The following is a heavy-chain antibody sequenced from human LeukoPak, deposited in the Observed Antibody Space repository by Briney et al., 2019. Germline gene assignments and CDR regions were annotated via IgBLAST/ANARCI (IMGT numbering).Heavy chain of an antibody. D-gene: IGHD3-22*01. CDR1: GFTVSSNY. Sequence: GGSLRLSCAASGFTVSSNYMSWVRQAPGKGLEWVSVIYSGGSTYYADSVKGRFTISRDNSKNTLYLQMNSLRAEDTAVYYCARDLTDSSGYYPNYYYYYMDVWGKGTTVTISS. V-gene: IGHV3-66*01. CDR3: ARDLTDSSGYYPNYYYYYMDV. CDR2: IYSGGST. J-gene: IGHJ6*03.